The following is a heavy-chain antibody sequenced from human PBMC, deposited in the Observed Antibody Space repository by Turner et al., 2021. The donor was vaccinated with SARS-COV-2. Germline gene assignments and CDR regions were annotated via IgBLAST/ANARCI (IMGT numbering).Heavy chain of an antibody. Sequence: QLPLVPSGAAVKKPGASVKVSCKLSGYTLTELSMYWVRQAPGKGLEWMGGFDPEDGETIYAQNFQGRVTMTEDTSTDTAYMELSSLRSEDTVVYFGATGYQLRVNWFDPWGQGTLVTVSS. CDR1: GYTLTELS. V-gene: IGHV1-24*01. J-gene: IGHJ5*02. CDR3: ATGYQLRVNWFDP. CDR2: FDPEDGET. D-gene: IGHD2-2*01.